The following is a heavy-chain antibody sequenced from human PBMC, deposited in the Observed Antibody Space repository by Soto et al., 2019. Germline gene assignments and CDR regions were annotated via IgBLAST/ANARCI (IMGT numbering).Heavy chain of an antibody. V-gene: IGHV4-39*02. CDR1: Y. Sequence: YCGWIRHPPGKGLEWIGSIYYSGSTYYNPSLKSRVTISVDTSKNQFSLKLSSVTAADTDVYYCARDPWDVWGHGTTVTVSS. CDR3: ARDPWDV. CDR2: IYYSGST. J-gene: IGHJ6*02.